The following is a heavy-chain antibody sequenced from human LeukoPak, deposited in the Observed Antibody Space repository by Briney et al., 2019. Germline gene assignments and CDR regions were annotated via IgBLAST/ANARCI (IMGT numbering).Heavy chain of an antibody. D-gene: IGHD3-9*01. Sequence: ASVKVSCKASGYTFTGCYMHWVRQAAGQGLEWMGWINPNSGDTNYAHKFQGRVTVTRDTSISTAYMELKRLISDDTAVYYCARSSHHHENFEEDVWGQGTTVTVSS. V-gene: IGHV1-2*02. CDR1: GYTFTGCY. CDR2: INPNSGDT. CDR3: ARSSHHHENFEEDV. J-gene: IGHJ6*02.